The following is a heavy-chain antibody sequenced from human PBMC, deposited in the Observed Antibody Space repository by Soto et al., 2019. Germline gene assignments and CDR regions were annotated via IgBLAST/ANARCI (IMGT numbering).Heavy chain of an antibody. CDR3: ARRYNYGSEGFDY. V-gene: IGHV3-11*05. CDR2: ISSGSTST. Sequence: VQLVESGGGLVKPGGSLRLSCAASGFTFSDYYVSWIRQPPGKGLEWVSYISSGSTSTNYADSVKGRFTISRDNAKNSLYLQMNSLRVEDTAVHYCARRYNYGSEGFDYWGQGTLVTVPS. CDR1: GFTFSDYY. J-gene: IGHJ4*02. D-gene: IGHD5-18*01.